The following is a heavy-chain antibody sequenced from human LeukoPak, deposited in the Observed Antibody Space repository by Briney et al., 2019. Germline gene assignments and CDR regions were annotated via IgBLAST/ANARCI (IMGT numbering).Heavy chain of an antibody. Sequence: PGGSLRLSCAASGFTFDTFSINWVRQAPGKGLEWVASISSSSTYIYYAGSVKGRFTISRDNAKNLVYLEMNSLRAEDTAVYYCASLAVIAAGYWGQGTLVTVSS. V-gene: IGHV3-21*01. CDR1: GFTFDTFS. D-gene: IGHD2-15*01. J-gene: IGHJ4*02. CDR3: ASLAVIAAGY. CDR2: ISSSSTYI.